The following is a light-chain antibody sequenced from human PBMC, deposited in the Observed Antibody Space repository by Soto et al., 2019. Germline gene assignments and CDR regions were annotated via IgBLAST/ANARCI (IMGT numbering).Light chain of an antibody. CDR3: LKSYRTPWT. J-gene: IGKJ1*01. Sequence: DTQMTQSPSSLSAPVGDRVTITCRASQSISNYLNWYQQRPGKAPKLLIYGTSSLPSGVSSRFGGSGSETDFTLTISSLQSEDFATYYRLKSYRTPWTFSQGTQVDI. CDR1: QSISNY. CDR2: GTS. V-gene: IGKV1-39*01.